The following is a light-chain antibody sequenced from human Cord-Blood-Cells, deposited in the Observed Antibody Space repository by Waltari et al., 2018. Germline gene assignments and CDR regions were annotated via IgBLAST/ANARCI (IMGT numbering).Light chain of an antibody. J-gene: IGLJ3*02. V-gene: IGLV2-14*01. CDR1: SSDVGGYNY. CDR2: DVS. CDR3: SSYTSSSTWV. Sequence: QSALTQPASVSGSPGQSITIPCTGTSSDVGGYNYVSWYQQHPGKAPKLMIYDVSKRPSGVSNRVSSSTSGNTASLTSSGLQAADEADYYCSSYTSSSTWVFGGGTKLTVL.